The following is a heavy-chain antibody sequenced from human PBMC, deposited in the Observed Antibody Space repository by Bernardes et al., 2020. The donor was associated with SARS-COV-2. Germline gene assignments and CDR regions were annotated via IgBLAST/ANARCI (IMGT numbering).Heavy chain of an antibody. V-gene: IGHV4-39*01. D-gene: IGHD1-26*01. CDR2: MYYSGST. J-gene: IGHJ4*02. Sequence: SETLSLTCTVSGGSIRSTSYYWGWIRQPPGKGLEWIGNMYYSGSTYYNPSLKSRATISTDTSKNQFSLNLSAVTAADTAVYFCARQTEVGTTAYWGQGTLVTVSS. CDR1: GGSIRSTSYY. CDR3: ARQTEVGTTAY.